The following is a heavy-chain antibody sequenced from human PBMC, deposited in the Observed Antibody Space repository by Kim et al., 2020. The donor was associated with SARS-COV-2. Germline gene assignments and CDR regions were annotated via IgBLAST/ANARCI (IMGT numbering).Heavy chain of an antibody. D-gene: IGHD3-22*01. Sequence: ASVKVSCKASGYTFTSYGISWVRQAPGQGLEWMGWISAYNGNTNYAQKLQGRVTMTTDTSTSTAYMELRSLRSDDTAVYYCARDCYDRLLGMTAYYYYYGMDVWGQGTTVTVSS. V-gene: IGHV1-18*04. J-gene: IGHJ6*02. CDR3: ARDCYDRLLGMTAYYYYYGMDV. CDR1: GYTFTSYG. CDR2: ISAYNGNT.